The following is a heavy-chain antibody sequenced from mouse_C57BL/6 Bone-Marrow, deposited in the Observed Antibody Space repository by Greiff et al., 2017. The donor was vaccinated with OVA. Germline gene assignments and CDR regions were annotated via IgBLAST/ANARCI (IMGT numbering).Heavy chain of an antibody. Sequence: EVKLQESGPGLVKPSQSLSLTCSVTGYSITSGYYWNWIRQFPGNKLEWMGYISYDGSNNYNPSLKNRISITRDTSKNQFFLKLNSVTTEDTATYYCARGGKAMEYWGQGTPVTVSS. CDR1: GYSITSGYY. V-gene: IGHV3-6*01. CDR2: ISYDGSN. CDR3: ARGGKAMEY. J-gene: IGHJ4*01.